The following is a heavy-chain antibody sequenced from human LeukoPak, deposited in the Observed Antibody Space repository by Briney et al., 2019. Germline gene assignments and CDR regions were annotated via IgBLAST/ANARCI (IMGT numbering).Heavy chain of an antibody. Sequence: PGGSLRLSCAASGFTFSSSSMNRVRQAPGKGLEWLSYISGSSSTIYYADSVKGRFTISRDNAKNSLYLQMNSLRDEDTAVYYCARDQRAYCSTTSCKYNWFDPWGQGTLVTVSS. D-gene: IGHD2-2*01. CDR3: ARDQRAYCSTTSCKYNWFDP. CDR2: ISGSSSTI. CDR1: GFTFSSSS. J-gene: IGHJ5*02. V-gene: IGHV3-48*02.